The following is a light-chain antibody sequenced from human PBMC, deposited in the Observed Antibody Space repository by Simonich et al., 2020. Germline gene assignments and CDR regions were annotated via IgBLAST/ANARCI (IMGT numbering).Light chain of an antibody. V-gene: IGKV2D-29*02. J-gene: IGKJ1*01. CDR1: QSLLHSDGTTY. CDR2: GVS. Sequence: DIVMTQTPLSLSVTPGQPASISCKSSQSLLHSDGTTYLYWYLQKPGQSPQLLIYGVSNRVSGVPDRFSGSGSGTDFTLKISRVEAEDVGVYYCMQSIQPTWTFGQGTKVEIK. CDR3: MQSIQPTWT.